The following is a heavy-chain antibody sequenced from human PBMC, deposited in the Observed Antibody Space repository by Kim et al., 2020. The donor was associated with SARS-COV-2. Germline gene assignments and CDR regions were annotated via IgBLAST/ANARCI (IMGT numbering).Heavy chain of an antibody. CDR1: GGSISSSSYY. CDR3: ARHLSDIVLRHFDY. CDR2: IYYSGST. J-gene: IGHJ4*02. V-gene: IGHV4-39*01. D-gene: IGHD2-8*01. Sequence: SETLSLTCTVSGGSISSSSYYWGWIRQPPGKGLEWIGSIYYSGSTYYNPSLKSRVTISVDTSKNQFSLKLSSVTAADTAVYYCARHLSDIVLRHFDYWGQGTLVTVSS.